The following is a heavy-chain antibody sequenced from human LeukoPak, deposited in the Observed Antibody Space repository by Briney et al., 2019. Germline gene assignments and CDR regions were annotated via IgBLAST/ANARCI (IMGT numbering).Heavy chain of an antibody. CDR1: GYTFTSYY. V-gene: IGHV1-46*01. Sequence: ASVKVSCKASGYTFTSYYMHWVRQAPGQGLEWMGIINPSGGSTSYAQKFQGRVTMTRDTSTSTVYMELSSLRSEDTAVYYCARWDRGGYYIGAFDIWGQGTMVTVSS. J-gene: IGHJ3*02. CDR3: ARWDRGGYYIGAFDI. D-gene: IGHD3-3*01. CDR2: INPSGGST.